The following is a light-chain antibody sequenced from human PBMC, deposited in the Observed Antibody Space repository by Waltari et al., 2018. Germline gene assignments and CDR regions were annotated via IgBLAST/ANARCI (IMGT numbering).Light chain of an antibody. CDR2: DAS. J-gene: IGKJ2*01. Sequence: LVMTQSPPTLSVSPGERATLSCRAIQNIRTTLAWYQQKAGQAPRLLMYDASTRATDIPARFSGSGSGTEFTLTISSLRSEDFAVYYCHQYDKRPRTFGQGTKLDSK. CDR3: HQYDKRPRT. V-gene: IGKV3-15*01. CDR1: QNIRTT.